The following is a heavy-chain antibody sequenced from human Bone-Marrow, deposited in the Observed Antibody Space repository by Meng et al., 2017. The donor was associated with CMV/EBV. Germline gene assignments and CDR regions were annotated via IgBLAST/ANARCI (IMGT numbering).Heavy chain of an antibody. CDR2: INPNSGDT. V-gene: IGHV1-2*02. D-gene: IGHD4-11*01. CDR1: GYTFTGYY. CDR3: ARGRSTGFDY. J-gene: IGHJ4*02. Sequence: QLQLVQSGVEVKKPGGSVMVSCKASGYTFTGYYLHWVRQAPGQGLEWMGWINPNSGDTNYAQNFQGRVTMTRDTSLATAYMELSSLRSDDTAVYYCARGRSTGFDYWGQGALVTVSS.